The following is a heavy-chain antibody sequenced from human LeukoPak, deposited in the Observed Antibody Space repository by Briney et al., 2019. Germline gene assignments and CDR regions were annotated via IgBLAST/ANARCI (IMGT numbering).Heavy chain of an antibody. V-gene: IGHV1-46*01. CDR1: GYTFTGYY. D-gene: IGHD3-22*01. Sequence: GASVKVSCKASGYTFTGYYMHWVRQAPGQGLEWMGIINPSGTSTSYAQKFQGRVTMTRDTSTSTVYMELSSLRSEDTAVYYCARDKHGFVYDSRHLDYWGQGTLVTVSS. CDR3: ARDKHGFVYDSRHLDY. J-gene: IGHJ4*02. CDR2: INPSGTST.